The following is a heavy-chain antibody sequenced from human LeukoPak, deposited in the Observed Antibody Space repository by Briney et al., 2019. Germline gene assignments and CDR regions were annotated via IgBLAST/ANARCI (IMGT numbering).Heavy chain of an antibody. J-gene: IGHJ4*02. V-gene: IGHV3-30*02. CDR3: AKGGYCSGGSCYSLDY. CDR1: GFTFSSYG. Sequence: PGGSLRLSCAASGFTFSSYGMHWVRQAPGKGLEWVAFIRYDGSNKYYADSVKGRFTISRDNSKNTLYLQMNSLRAEDTAVYYCAKGGYCSGGSCYSLDYWGQGTLVTVSS. D-gene: IGHD2-15*01. CDR2: IRYDGSNK.